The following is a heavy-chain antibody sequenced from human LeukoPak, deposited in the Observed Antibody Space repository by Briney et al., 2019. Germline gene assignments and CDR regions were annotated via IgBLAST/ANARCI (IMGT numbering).Heavy chain of an antibody. CDR1: GYTFTSYD. CDR2: MNPNSGNT. Sequence: ASVKVSCKASGYTFTSYDINWVRQATGQGLEWMGWMNPNSGNTGYAQKFQGRVTMTRNTSISTAYMELSSLRSEDTAVYYCARRRSWVRGVIITHHLYAFDIWGQGTMVTVSS. CDR3: ARRRSWVRGVIITHHLYAFDI. J-gene: IGHJ3*02. V-gene: IGHV1-8*01. D-gene: IGHD3-10*01.